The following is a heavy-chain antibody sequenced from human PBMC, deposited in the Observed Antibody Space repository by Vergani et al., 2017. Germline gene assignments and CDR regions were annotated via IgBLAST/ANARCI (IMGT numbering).Heavy chain of an antibody. D-gene: IGHD3-3*01. Sequence: EVQLVESGGGLVQPGGSLRLSCAASGFTFSSYSMNWVRQAPGKGLEWVSYISSSSSTIYYADSVKGRFTISRDNAKNSLYLQMNSLRAEDTAVYYCARDTYDFWSGLSGPNWFDPWGQGTLVTVSS. CDR2: ISSSSSTI. CDR1: GFTFSSYS. J-gene: IGHJ5*02. CDR3: ARDTYDFWSGLSGPNWFDP. V-gene: IGHV3-48*01.